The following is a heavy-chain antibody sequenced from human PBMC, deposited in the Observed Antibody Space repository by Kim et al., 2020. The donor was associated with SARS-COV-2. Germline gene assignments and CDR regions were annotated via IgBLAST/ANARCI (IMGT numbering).Heavy chain of an antibody. CDR3: AALDSVQVPGGI. V-gene: IGHV3-7*01. D-gene: IGHD3-10*01. CDR1: GFSSRNHW. J-gene: IGHJ4*02. CDR2: KKRDGSEE. Sequence: GGSLRLSCAVSGFSSRNHWMSWVRQAPGKGLEWVAMKKRDGSEEYYVDSVKGRFTMSRDNANNSLYLQMNSLRIEDTAIYYCAALDSVQVPGGIWGQGTL.